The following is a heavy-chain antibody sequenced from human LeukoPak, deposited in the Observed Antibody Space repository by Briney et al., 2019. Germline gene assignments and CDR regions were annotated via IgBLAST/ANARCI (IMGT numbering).Heavy chain of an antibody. CDR2: IYSSGST. D-gene: IGHD3-9*01. CDR3: ARGLTNYYYYALNV. V-gene: IGHV4-59*01. CDR1: AGSISSYY. Sequence: SETLSLTCTVSAGSISSYYWSWIRQPPGKGLEWIGYIYSSGSTNYNPSLKSRVTISVDTSKNQVSLKLNSVTAADTAVYYCARGLTNYYYYALNVWGQGTTVTVSS. J-gene: IGHJ6*02.